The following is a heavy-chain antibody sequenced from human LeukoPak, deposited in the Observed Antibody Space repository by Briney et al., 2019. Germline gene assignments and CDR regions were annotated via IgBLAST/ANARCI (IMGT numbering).Heavy chain of an antibody. CDR3: ARGYFHGSIDY. J-gene: IGHJ4*02. D-gene: IGHD5-18*01. CDR1: GFTFSTYW. V-gene: IGHV3-74*01. Sequence: PGGSLRLSCAASGFTFSTYWLHWVRQAPGKGLVWVSRIESDGASTTYADSVQGRFTISRDNAKNTLYLQMNSLRAEDTAVYYCARGYFHGSIDYWGQGTLATVSS. CDR2: IESDGAST.